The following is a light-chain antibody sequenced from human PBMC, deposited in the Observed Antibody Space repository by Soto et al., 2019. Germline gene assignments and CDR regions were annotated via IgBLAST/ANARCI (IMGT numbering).Light chain of an antibody. CDR1: QTIIGY. CDR3: QQSYNTPRT. Sequence: DIQMTQSPSSLSASIGDSVTITCRASQTIIGYLNWYQQKPGKAPRLLINAASNLQSGVPSRFRGSGSETDFTLTITSLQPEDFATYYCQQSYNTPRTFGHGTKVDIK. CDR2: AAS. V-gene: IGKV1-39*01. J-gene: IGKJ1*01.